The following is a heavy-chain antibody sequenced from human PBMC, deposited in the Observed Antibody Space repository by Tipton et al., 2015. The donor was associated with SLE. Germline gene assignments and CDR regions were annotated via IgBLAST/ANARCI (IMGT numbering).Heavy chain of an antibody. D-gene: IGHD2-2*01. Sequence: SLRLSCAASGFTFSSYAMSWVRQAPGKGLEWVSAISGSGGSTYYADSVKGRFTISRDNSKNTLYLQMNSLRAEDTAVYYCAKDWAIVVVPAAMDFDYWGQGTLVTVSS. CDR2: ISGSGGST. V-gene: IGHV3-23*01. CDR1: GFTFSSYA. J-gene: IGHJ4*02. CDR3: AKDWAIVVVPAAMDFDY.